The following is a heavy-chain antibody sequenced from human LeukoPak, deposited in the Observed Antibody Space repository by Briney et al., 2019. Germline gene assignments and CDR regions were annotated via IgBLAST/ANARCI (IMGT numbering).Heavy chain of an antibody. D-gene: IGHD6-13*01. V-gene: IGHV4-59*01. CDR3: ARTIAAAGPYYYYGMDV. J-gene: IGHJ6*02. Sequence: SETLSLTCTVSGGSISSYYWSWIRQPPGKGLEWIGCIYYSGSTNYNPSLKSRVTISVDTSKNQFSLKLSSVTAADTAVYYCARTIAAAGPYYYYGMDVWGQGTTVTVSS. CDR2: IYYSGST. CDR1: GGSISSYY.